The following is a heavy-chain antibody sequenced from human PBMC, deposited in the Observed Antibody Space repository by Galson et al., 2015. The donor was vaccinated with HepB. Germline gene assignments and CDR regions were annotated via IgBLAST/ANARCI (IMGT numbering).Heavy chain of an antibody. V-gene: IGHV1-69*13. CDR1: GGTFSSYA. CDR3: ARQTSITMVRGVNYAFDI. Sequence: SVKVSCKASGGTFSSYAISWVRQAPGQGLEWMGGIIPIFGTASYAQKFQGRVTITADESTSTAYMELSSLRSEDTAVYYCARQTSITMVRGVNYAFDIWGQGTMVTVSS. D-gene: IGHD3-10*01. CDR2: IIPIFGTA. J-gene: IGHJ3*02.